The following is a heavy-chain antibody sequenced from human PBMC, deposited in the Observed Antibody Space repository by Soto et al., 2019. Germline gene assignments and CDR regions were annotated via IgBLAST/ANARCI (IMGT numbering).Heavy chain of an antibody. CDR1: GGSISSGGYY. CDR3: ARGQYDSSGYYYAD. D-gene: IGHD3-22*01. J-gene: IGHJ4*02. CDR2: IYYSGST. Sequence: SETLSLTCTVSGGSISSGGYYWSWIRQHPGKGLEWIGYIYYSGSTYYNPSLKSRVTISVDTSKNQFSLKLSSVTAADTAVYYCARGQYDSSGYYYADWGQGTLVTVSS. V-gene: IGHV4-31*03.